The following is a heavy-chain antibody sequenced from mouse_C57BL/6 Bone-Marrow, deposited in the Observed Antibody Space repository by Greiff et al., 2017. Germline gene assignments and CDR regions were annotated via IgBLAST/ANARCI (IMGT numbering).Heavy chain of an antibody. CDR2: ISYSGST. CDR3: ERYRRLRRRGYLDE. J-gene: IGHJ2*01. V-gene: IGHV3-8*01. D-gene: IGHD2-2*01. CDR1: GYSITSDY. Sequence: VQLKESGPGLAKPSQTLSLTCSVTGYSITSDYWNWIRKFPGNKLEYMGYISYSGSTYYNPSLKSRISITRDTSKNQYYLQLNSVTTEDTATYYCERYRRLRRRGYLDEGGQGTTRTVSS.